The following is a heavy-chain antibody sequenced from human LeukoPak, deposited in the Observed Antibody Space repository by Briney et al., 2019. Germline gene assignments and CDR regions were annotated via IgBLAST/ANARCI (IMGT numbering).Heavy chain of an antibody. J-gene: IGHJ4*02. CDR3: AKDAYGVLDY. V-gene: IGHV3-23*01. D-gene: IGHD4-17*01. Sequence: GGSLRLSCAASGFTFSNYVMSWVRQAPGKGLEWVSDISGSGGNTHYADSVKGRFTISRENSQNTLYLQMNSLRAEDTAVYYCAKDAYGVLDYWGQGTLVTVSS. CDR1: GFTFSNYV. CDR2: ISGSGGNT.